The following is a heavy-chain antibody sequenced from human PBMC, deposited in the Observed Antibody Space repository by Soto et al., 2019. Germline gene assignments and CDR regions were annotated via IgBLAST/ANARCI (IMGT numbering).Heavy chain of an antibody. CDR2: IYYSGST. Sequence: PSETLSLTCTVSGGSISSSSYYWGWIRQPPGKGLEWIGSIYYSGSTYYNPSLKSRVTVSVDTSKNQFSLKLSSVTAAHRAVYYSARRPTYYHGSGSYPIPFDSWGQGTLVTLS. D-gene: IGHD3-10*01. CDR3: ARRPTYYHGSGSYPIPFDS. CDR1: GGSISSSSYY. J-gene: IGHJ4*02. V-gene: IGHV4-39*01.